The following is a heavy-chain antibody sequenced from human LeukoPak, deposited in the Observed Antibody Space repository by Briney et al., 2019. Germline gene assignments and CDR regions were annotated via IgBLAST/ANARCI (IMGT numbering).Heavy chain of an antibody. V-gene: IGHV3-74*01. CDR2: INPDGSAP. D-gene: IGHD3-22*01. Sequence: GGSLRLSCTASGFTFSTSWMHWVRQAPGEGLVWVSRINPDGSAPTYADSVKGRFTISRDNSKNTLYLQMNSLRAEDTAVYYCAKNYDSSGYYSYFDYWGQGTLVTVSS. CDR3: AKNYDSSGYYSYFDY. J-gene: IGHJ4*02. CDR1: GFTFSTSW.